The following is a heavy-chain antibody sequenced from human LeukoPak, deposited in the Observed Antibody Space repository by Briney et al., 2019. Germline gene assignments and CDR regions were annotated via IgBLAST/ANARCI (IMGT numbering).Heavy chain of an antibody. V-gene: IGHV1-8*01. J-gene: IGHJ6*03. CDR1: GYTFTSYD. Sequence: ASVKVSCKASGYTFTSYDINWVRQATGQGLEWMGWMNPNSGNTGYAQKFQGRVTMTRNTSISTAYMELSSLRSEDTAVYYCARHQIAAAGPNHYYYYMDVWGKGTTVTISS. D-gene: IGHD6-13*01. CDR2: MNPNSGNT. CDR3: ARHQIAAAGPNHYYYYMDV.